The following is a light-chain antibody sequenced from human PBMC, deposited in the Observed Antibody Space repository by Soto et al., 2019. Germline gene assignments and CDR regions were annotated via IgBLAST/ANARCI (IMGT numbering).Light chain of an antibody. V-gene: IGKV1-5*01. J-gene: IGKJ1*01. CDR3: KQYDSSWT. Sequence: DIQMTQSPSTLSASVGDRVTITCRASQSISGWLAWYQQKPGKAPKLLIYDASSLESGVPSRFSGSGSGTEFTLTISSLQPDDFATYYCKQYDSSWTFGQGTKVEIK. CDR1: QSISGW. CDR2: DAS.